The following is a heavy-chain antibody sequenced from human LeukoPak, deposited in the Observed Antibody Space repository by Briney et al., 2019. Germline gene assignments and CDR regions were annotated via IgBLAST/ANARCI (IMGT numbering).Heavy chain of an antibody. CDR2: IGYDGSRA. D-gene: IGHD1-14*01. V-gene: IGHV3-33*01. J-gene: IGHJ4*02. Sequence: GGSLRLSCAGSGFTFGGYGMHWFRQTPGKGLEWVAVIGYDGSRAFYADSVKGRFTISRDNSKNTMSVHMDDLRAEDTAVYYCTRYNNAHFDYWAREPWSPSPQ. CDR3: TRYNNAHFDY. CDR1: GFTFGGYG.